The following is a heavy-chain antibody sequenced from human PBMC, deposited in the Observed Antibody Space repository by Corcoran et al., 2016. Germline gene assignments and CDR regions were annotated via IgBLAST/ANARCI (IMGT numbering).Heavy chain of an antibody. CDR3: AKIWGEKHDYMEGGDNWFDP. CDR1: GFTFSSYG. Sequence: QVQLVESGGGVVQPGRSLRLSCAASGFTFSSYGMHWVRQAPGKGLEWVAVISYDGSNKYYADSVKGRFTISRDNSKNTLYLQMNSLRAEDTAVYYCAKIWGEKHDYMEGGDNWFDPWGQGTLVTVSS. V-gene: IGHV3-30*18. D-gene: IGHD4-4*01. CDR2: ISYDGSNK. J-gene: IGHJ5*02.